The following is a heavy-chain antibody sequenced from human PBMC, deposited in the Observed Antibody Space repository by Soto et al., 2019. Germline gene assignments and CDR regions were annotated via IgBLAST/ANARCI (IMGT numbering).Heavy chain of an antibody. J-gene: IGHJ3*02. CDR2: ISSGGDT. Sequence: GGSLRLSCAPSGFTFTTYAMSWVRQAPGKGLEWVSSISSGGDTYYADSVKGRFTISRVSSKNTLYLQMNNLRAEDTATYYCAKDYSSGYYAFDIWGRGTMVTVSS. CDR3: AKDYSSGYYAFDI. V-gene: IGHV3-23*01. D-gene: IGHD3-22*01. CDR1: GFTFTTYA.